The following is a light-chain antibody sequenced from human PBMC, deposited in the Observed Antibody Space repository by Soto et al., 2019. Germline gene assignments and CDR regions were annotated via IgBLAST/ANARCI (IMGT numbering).Light chain of an antibody. CDR1: ETIRNNY. Sequence: QSPGTLSLSPGEGATLSCRASETIRNNYLAWYQQKPGQAPRLLIYGASVRATGVPDRFSGSGSGTDFTLTISRLEPEDFATYHCLQLDSYPYTFGQGTKLEIK. CDR3: LQLDSYPYT. CDR2: GAS. J-gene: IGKJ2*01. V-gene: IGKV3-20*01.